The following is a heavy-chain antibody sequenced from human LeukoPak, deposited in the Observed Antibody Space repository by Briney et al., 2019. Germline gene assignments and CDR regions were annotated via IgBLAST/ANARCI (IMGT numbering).Heavy chain of an antibody. Sequence: GGSLRLSCAASGFTFSTFAMSWVRQAPGKGLEWVSTISGGGGSTYYADSVKGRFTISRDNSKNTLYVQMNSLRAEDTAIYYCARGSPGFYYYMDVWGRGTTVTVSS. J-gene: IGHJ6*03. CDR3: ARGSPGFYYYMDV. CDR1: GFTFSTFA. V-gene: IGHV3-23*01. D-gene: IGHD5-12*01. CDR2: ISGGGGST.